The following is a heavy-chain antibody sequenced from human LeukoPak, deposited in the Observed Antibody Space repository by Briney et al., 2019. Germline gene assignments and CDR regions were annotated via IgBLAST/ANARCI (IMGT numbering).Heavy chain of an antibody. D-gene: IGHD6-13*01. J-gene: IGHJ1*01. CDR1: GYSISSGYY. Sequence: PSETLSLTCTVSGYSISSGYYWGWIRQPPGKGLEWIGSMYHGGGTYFNPSLKSRVTISGDTSKNQFSLKLSSVTAADTAVYYCARGVAAAGVPTEYFQHWGQGTLVTVSS. V-gene: IGHV4-38-2*02. CDR3: ARGVAAAGVPTEYFQH. CDR2: MYHGGGT.